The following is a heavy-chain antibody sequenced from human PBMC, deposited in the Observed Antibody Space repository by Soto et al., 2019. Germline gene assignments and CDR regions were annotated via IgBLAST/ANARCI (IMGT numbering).Heavy chain of an antibody. CDR2: IYTSGST. J-gene: IGHJ3*02. CDR1: GGSICSYY. Sequence: PSETLSLTCTVSGGSICSYYWSWIRQPPGKGLEWIGCIYTSGSTNYNPSLKSRVTMSVDTSKNQFSLKLSSVTAADTAVYYCAGRWDDYYGSGSYYAAYDAFDIWGQGTMVTVSS. D-gene: IGHD3-10*01. CDR3: AGRWDDYYGSGSYYAAYDAFDI. V-gene: IGHV4-4*07.